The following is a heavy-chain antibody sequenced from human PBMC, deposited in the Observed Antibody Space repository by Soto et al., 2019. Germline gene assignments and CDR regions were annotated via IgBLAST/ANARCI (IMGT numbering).Heavy chain of an antibody. CDR3: ARDELRLGELSLFPFDY. Sequence: ASVKVSCKASGYTFTSYGISWVRQAPGQGLEWMGWISAYNGNTNYAQKLQGRVTMTTDTSTSTAYMELRSLRSDDTAVYYCARDELRLGELSLFPFDYWGQGTLVTVS. CDR2: ISAYNGNT. CDR1: GYTFTSYG. D-gene: IGHD3-16*02. V-gene: IGHV1-18*01. J-gene: IGHJ4*02.